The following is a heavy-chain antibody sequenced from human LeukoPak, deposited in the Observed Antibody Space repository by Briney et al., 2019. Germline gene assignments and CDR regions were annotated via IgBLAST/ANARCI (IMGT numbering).Heavy chain of an antibody. CDR3: AKDLYCSGGSCYSGRVY. V-gene: IGHV3-23*01. J-gene: IGHJ4*02. CDR1: GFTFSNYG. D-gene: IGHD2-15*01. CDR2: ISGSGDST. Sequence: QAGGSLRLSCAASGFTFSNYGMSWVRQAPGKGLEWVSSISGSGDSTYYADSVKGRFTISRDNSKNTLYLQMNSLRAEDTAVYYCAKDLYCSGGSCYSGRVYWGQGTLVTVSS.